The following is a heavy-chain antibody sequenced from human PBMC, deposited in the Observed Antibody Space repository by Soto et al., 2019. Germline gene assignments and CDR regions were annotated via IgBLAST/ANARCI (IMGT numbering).Heavy chain of an antibody. J-gene: IGHJ6*02. Sequence: PGGSLRLSCAVSGFTFCTYSIRWVRQAPGKGLEWVSVIRGRSTTTYYADSVRGRVTVSRDNAKNLLYPQMNSLRDEDTAVYYCTRDCEKGYGMDVWGQGTTITVS. CDR2: IRGRSTTT. CDR3: TRDCEKGYGMDV. CDR1: GFTFCTYS. V-gene: IGHV3-48*02.